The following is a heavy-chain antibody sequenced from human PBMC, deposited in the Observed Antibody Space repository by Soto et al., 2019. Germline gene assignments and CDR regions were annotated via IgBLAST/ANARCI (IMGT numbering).Heavy chain of an antibody. CDR1: GFTFSSYG. CDR3: ARDTPAYYDSSGYSYYFDY. V-gene: IGHV3-48*02. CDR2: ISSSSSTI. D-gene: IGHD3-22*01. Sequence: PGGSLRLSCAASGFTFSSYGMNWVRQAPGKGLEWVSYISSSSSTIYYADSVKGRFTISRDNAKNSLYLQMHSLRDEDTAVYYCARDTPAYYDSSGYSYYFDYWGQGT. J-gene: IGHJ4*02.